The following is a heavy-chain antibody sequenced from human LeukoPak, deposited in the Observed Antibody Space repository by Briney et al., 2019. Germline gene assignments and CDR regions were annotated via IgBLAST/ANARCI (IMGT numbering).Heavy chain of an antibody. Sequence: PGGSLRLSCAASGFTFSSYGMHWVRQAPGKGLEWVTFIRYDGSETYSADSVEGRFTVSRENSENTLYLQMTSLRTEDTGVYYCAKDMCVGCYGNFHYYGMDVWGQGTTVTVS. J-gene: IGHJ6*02. CDR1: GFTFSSYG. CDR3: AKDMCVGCYGNFHYYGMDV. D-gene: IGHD2-2*01. V-gene: IGHV3-30*02. CDR2: IRYDGSET.